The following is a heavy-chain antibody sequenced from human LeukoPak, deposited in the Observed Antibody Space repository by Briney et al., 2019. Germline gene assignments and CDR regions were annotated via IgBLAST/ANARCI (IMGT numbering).Heavy chain of an antibody. CDR2: INHSGST. D-gene: IGHD1-1*01. Sequence: SETLSLTCAVYGGSFSGYYWSWIRQPPGKGLEWIGEINHSGSTNYNPSLKSRVTISVDTSKNQFSLKLSSVPAADTAVYYCARGGWNKFAYWGQGTLVTVSS. V-gene: IGHV4-34*01. CDR3: ARGGWNKFAY. CDR1: GGSFSGYY. J-gene: IGHJ4*02.